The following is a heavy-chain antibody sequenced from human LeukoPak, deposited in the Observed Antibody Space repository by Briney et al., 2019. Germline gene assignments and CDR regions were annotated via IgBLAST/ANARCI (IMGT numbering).Heavy chain of an antibody. J-gene: IGHJ6*02. V-gene: IGHV4-59*08. Sequence: SETLSVTCTDSGCSISRYYWSWIRQPPGKGLEWIGYIYYIGSTNYNPSLKRRVTISVDTSKNQFSLKLRSVTAADTAVYYCARLSSYDILTGYSPSYYYYGMDVWGQGTTITVSS. CDR3: ARLSSYDILTGYSPSYYYYGMDV. CDR2: IYYIGST. D-gene: IGHD3-9*01. CDR1: GCSISRYY.